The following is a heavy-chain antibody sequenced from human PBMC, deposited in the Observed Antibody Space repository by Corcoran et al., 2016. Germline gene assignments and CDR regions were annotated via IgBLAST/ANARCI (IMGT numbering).Heavy chain of an antibody. V-gene: IGHV4-4*07. CDR1: GGSISNYY. J-gene: IGHJ5*02. CDR2: IYTSGST. CDR3: ARDLTPFGDYDGNWFDP. D-gene: IGHD3-10*01. Sequence: QVHLQESGTGLVKSSETLSLTCTVSGGSISNYYWSWIRQPAGKGLEWIGRIYTSGSTNYTPSLKSRVTMSVDTSRNQFSLKLSSVTAADTAVYYWARDLTPFGDYDGNWFDPWGQGTLVTVSS.